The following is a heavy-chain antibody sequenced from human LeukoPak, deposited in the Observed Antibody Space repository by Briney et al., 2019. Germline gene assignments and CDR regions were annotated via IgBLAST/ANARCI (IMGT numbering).Heavy chain of an antibody. J-gene: IGHJ4*02. D-gene: IGHD6-19*01. CDR2: IWYDESNK. CDR1: GFTFSSYG. V-gene: IGHV3-33*06. Sequence: QSGRSLRLSCAASGFTFSSYGMHWVRQAPGKGLEWVAVIWYDESNKYYADSVKGRFTISRDNSKNTLYLQMNSLRAEDTAVYYCAKLAPAGYSSGWLDYWGQGTLVTVSS. CDR3: AKLAPAGYSSGWLDY.